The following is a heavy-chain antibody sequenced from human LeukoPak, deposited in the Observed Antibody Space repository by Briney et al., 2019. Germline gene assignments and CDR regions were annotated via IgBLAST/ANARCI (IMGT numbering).Heavy chain of an antibody. CDR2: ISSSTSTI. V-gene: IGHV3-48*02. Sequence: GGSLRLSCAASGFTFSTYSMNWVRQAPGKGLEWVSYISSSTSTIYYADSVKGRFTISRDNANNSLYLQMNSLRDEDTAVYYCASDRSSLFSSGWRNDYWGQGTLVTVSS. CDR1: GFTFSTYS. CDR3: ASDRSSLFSSGWRNDY. D-gene: IGHD6-19*01. J-gene: IGHJ4*02.